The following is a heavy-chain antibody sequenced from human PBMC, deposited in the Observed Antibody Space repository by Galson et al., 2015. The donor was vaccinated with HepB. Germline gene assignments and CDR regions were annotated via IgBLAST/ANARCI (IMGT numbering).Heavy chain of an antibody. CDR2: ISYDGSNK. D-gene: IGHD3-22*01. J-gene: IGHJ4*02. V-gene: IGHV3-30-3*01. Sequence: SLRLSCAASGFTFSSYAMHWVRQAPGKGLEWVAVISYDGSNKYYADSVKGRFTISRDNSKNTLYLQMNSLRAEDTAVYYCAREVKAYYYDSSGYYFDYWGQGTLVTVSS. CDR1: GFTFSSYA. CDR3: AREVKAYYYDSSGYYFDY.